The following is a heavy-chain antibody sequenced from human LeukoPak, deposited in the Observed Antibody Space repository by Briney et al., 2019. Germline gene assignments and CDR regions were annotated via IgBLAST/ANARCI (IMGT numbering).Heavy chain of an antibody. J-gene: IGHJ4*02. V-gene: IGHV3-73*01. Sequence: GGSLRLSCAASGFTFSGSAMHWVRQASGKGLEWVGRIRSKANSYATAYAASVKGRFTISRDDSKNTAYLQMNSLKTEDTAVYYCTRGPYGDYDQNFDYWGQGTLVTVS. CDR1: GFTFSGSA. CDR2: IRSKANSYAT. CDR3: TRGPYGDYDQNFDY. D-gene: IGHD4-17*01.